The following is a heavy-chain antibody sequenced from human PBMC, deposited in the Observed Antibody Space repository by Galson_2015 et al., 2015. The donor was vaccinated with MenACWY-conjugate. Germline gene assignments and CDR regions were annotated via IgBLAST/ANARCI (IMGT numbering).Heavy chain of an antibody. D-gene: IGHD4-17*01. J-gene: IGHJ6*02. Sequence: QSGAEVKKPGEYLKISCKASGYTFTNYWIAWVRQMPGKGLEWMGIIFPIDSDTRYSPSFQGQVTISADKSINTAYLQWNSLKASDAAVYFCARQKGLRCETDMGVWGQATTVIVSS. CDR2: IFPIDSDT. V-gene: IGHV5-51*01. CDR1: GYTFTNYW. CDR3: ARQKGLRCETDMGV.